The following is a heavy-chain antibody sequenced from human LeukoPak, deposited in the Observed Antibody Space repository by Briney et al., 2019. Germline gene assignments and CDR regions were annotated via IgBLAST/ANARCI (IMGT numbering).Heavy chain of an antibody. V-gene: IGHV3-23*01. Sequence: GGSLRLSCAASGFTFSSYAMSWVRQAPGKGLEWVSAISGSGGSTHYADSVKGRFTISRDNSKNTLYLQMNSLRAEDTAVYYCAKAVSIAVAGPVDYWGQGTLVTVSS. D-gene: IGHD6-19*01. CDR1: GFTFSSYA. CDR3: AKAVSIAVAGPVDY. J-gene: IGHJ4*02. CDR2: ISGSGGST.